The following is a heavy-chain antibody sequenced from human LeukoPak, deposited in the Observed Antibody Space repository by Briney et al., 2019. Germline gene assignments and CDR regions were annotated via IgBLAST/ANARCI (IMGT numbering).Heavy chain of an antibody. D-gene: IGHD2-15*01. J-gene: IGHJ6*02. CDR2: ISYDGSNK. Sequence: QPGGSLRLSCAASGFTFSSYGMHWVRQAPGKGLEWVAVISYDGSNKYYADSVKGRFTISRDNSKNTLYLQMNSLRAEDTAVYYCAKDQVVVVAARGLYGMDVWGQGTTVTVPS. CDR1: GFTFSSYG. CDR3: AKDQVVVVAARGLYGMDV. V-gene: IGHV3-30*18.